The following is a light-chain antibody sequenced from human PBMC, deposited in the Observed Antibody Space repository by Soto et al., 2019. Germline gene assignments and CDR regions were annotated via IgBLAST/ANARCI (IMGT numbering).Light chain of an antibody. J-gene: IGKJ2*01. V-gene: IGKV1-8*01. CDR2: AAS. CDR1: QGISSY. Sequence: AIRMTQSPSSFSASTGDRVTITCRASQGISSYLAWYQQKPGKAPKLLIYAASTLQSGVPSRFSGSGSGTDFTLTISGLQSEDFATYYFQPYYSYPPTFGQGTKLEIK. CDR3: QPYYSYPPT.